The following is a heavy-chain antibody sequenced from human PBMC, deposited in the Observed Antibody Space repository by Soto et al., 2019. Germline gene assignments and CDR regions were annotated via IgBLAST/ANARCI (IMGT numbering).Heavy chain of an antibody. J-gene: IGHJ4*02. CDR3: ARAFGREQQLEDY. V-gene: IGHV1-46*03. Sequence: QVQLVQSGAEVKKPGASVKVSCKASGYTFTSYYMHWVRQAPGQGLEWMGIINPSGGSTSYAQKCQGRVTMTRDKYASTVYRELSSLRSEDTAVYYCARAFGREQQLEDYWGQGTLVTVSS. CDR1: GYTFTSYY. CDR2: INPSGGST. D-gene: IGHD6-13*01.